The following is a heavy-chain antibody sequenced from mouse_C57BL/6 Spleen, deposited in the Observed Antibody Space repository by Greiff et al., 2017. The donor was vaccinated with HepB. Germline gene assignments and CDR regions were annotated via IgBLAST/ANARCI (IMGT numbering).Heavy chain of an antibody. CDR3: ARSIGNWYFDV. J-gene: IGHJ1*03. Sequence: EVQLQQSGPELVKPGASVKIPCKASGYTFTDYNMDWVKQSHGKSLEWIGDINPNNGGTIYNQKFKGKATLTVDKSSSTADMELRSLTSEDTAVCDSARSIGNWYFDVWGTGTTVTVSS. V-gene: IGHV1-18*01. CDR2: INPNNGGT. CDR1: GYTFTDYN.